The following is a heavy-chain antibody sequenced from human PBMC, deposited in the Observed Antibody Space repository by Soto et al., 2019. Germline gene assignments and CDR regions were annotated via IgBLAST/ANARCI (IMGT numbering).Heavy chain of an antibody. V-gene: IGHV3-33*01. Sequence: QVQLVESGGGVVQPGRSLRLSCAASGFTFSSYGMHWVRQAPGKGLEWVAVIWYDGSNKYYADSVKGRFTISRDNSKNTLYLQMNSLRAEDTAVYYCARDLDFFGDYTNGAFDIWGQGTMVTVSS. CDR3: ARDLDFFGDYTNGAFDI. J-gene: IGHJ3*02. D-gene: IGHD4-4*01. CDR1: GFTFSSYG. CDR2: IWYDGSNK.